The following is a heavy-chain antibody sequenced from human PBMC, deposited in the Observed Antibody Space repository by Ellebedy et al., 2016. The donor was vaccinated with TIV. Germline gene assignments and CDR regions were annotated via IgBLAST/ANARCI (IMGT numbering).Heavy chain of an antibody. CDR3: ARRVAGKASFDY. D-gene: IGHD6-19*01. CDR2: INGDGSNI. V-gene: IGHV3-74*01. CDR1: GFTFSSSW. Sequence: PGGSLRLSCAASGFTFSSSWVHWVRQVPGKGLVWVARINGDGSNIGYADSVKGRFTISRDNAKSTLYLQMNSLRAEDTAVYYCARRVAGKASFDYWGQGTLVTVSS. J-gene: IGHJ4*02.